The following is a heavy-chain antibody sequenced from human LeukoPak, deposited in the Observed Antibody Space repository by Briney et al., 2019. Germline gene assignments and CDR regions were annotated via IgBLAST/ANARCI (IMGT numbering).Heavy chain of an antibody. CDR2: ISGSGGST. CDR3: AKFSNYYGSGSYNYYYYYGMDV. D-gene: IGHD3-10*01. Sequence: GGCLSLSCAASGFTFSSYTMSWVHLAPGKGLEWVSAISGSGGSTYYADSVKGRFTISRDNSKNTLYLQMNSLRAEDTAVYYCAKFSNYYGSGSYNYYYYYGMDVWGQGTTVTVSS. CDR1: GFTFSSYT. J-gene: IGHJ6*02. V-gene: IGHV3-23*01.